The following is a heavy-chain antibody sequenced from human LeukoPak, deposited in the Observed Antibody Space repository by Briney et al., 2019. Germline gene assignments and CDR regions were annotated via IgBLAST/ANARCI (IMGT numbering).Heavy chain of an antibody. J-gene: IGHJ4*02. CDR1: GFTFSTYW. Sequence: PGGSLRLSCAASGFTFSTYWMSWVRRAPGKGLEWVANIKEDGSEKYYVDSVKGRFTVSRDNAKNSLYLQMNSLRAEGTAVYYCARNYFDYWGQGTLVTVSS. CDR2: IKEDGSEK. CDR3: ARNYFDY. V-gene: IGHV3-7*03.